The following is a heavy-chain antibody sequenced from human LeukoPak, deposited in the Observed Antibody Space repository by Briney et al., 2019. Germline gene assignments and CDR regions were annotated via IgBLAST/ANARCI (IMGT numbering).Heavy chain of an antibody. J-gene: IGHJ3*02. CDR3: ARARVVPAAIGNQGAFDI. D-gene: IGHD2-2*02. V-gene: IGHV4-39*07. CDR2: IYYSGST. Sequence: PSETLSLTCTVSGGSISSSSYYWGWIRQPPGKGLEWIGSIYYSGSTNYNPSLKSRVTISVDTSKNQFSLKLSSVTAADTAVYYCARARVVPAAIGNQGAFDIWGQGTMVTVSS. CDR1: GGSISSSSYY.